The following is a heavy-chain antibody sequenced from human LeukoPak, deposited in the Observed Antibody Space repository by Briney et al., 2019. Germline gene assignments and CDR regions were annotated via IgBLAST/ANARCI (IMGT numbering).Heavy chain of an antibody. V-gene: IGHV1-69*04. J-gene: IGHJ4*02. CDR1: GGTFSSYA. CDR2: IIPILGIA. D-gene: IGHD3-22*01. CDR3: AREGNNYYDRFDY. Sequence: GASVKVSCKASGGTFSSYAISWVRQAPGQGLEWMGRIIPILGIANYAQKFQGRVTITADKSTSTAYMELSSQRSEDTAVDYCAREGNNYYDRFDYWGQGTLVTVSS.